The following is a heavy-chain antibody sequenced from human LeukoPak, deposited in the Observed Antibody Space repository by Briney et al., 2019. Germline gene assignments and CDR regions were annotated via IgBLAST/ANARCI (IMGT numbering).Heavy chain of an antibody. J-gene: IGHJ4*02. D-gene: IGHD3-9*01. CDR3: ARVVDYYFDY. CDR1: GFTFSDYY. Sequence: EPGGSLRLSCAVSGFTFSDYYMSWIRQAPGKGLEGVSYISSSSSYTNYADSVKGRFTISRDNAKNSLYLQMNSLRAEDTAVYYCARVVDYYFDYWGQGTLVTVSS. CDR2: ISSSSSYT. V-gene: IGHV3-11*06.